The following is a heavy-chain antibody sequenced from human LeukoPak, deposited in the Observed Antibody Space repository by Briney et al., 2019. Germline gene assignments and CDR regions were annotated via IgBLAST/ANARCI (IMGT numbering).Heavy chain of an antibody. Sequence: TGGSLRLSCAASGFTFSSYSVNWVRQAPGKGLEWVSYISSSSSTIYYADSVKGRFTISRDNAKNSLYLQMNSLRAEDTAVYYCAREVGASEFDYWGQGTLVTVSS. V-gene: IGHV3-48*04. CDR1: GFTFSSYS. D-gene: IGHD1-26*01. J-gene: IGHJ4*02. CDR3: AREVGASEFDY. CDR2: ISSSSSTI.